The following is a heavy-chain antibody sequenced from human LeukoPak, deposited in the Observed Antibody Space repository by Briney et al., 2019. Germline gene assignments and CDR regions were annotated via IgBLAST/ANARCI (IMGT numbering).Heavy chain of an antibody. V-gene: IGHV3-30*18. CDR3: AKDRDTAMAG. CDR1: GFTFSSYG. J-gene: IGHJ4*02. Sequence: GGCLRLSCAASGFTFSSYGMHWVRQAPGKGLEWVAVISYDGSNKYYADSVKGRFTISRDNSKNTLYLQMNSLRAEDTAVYYCAKDRDTAMAGWGQGTLVTVSS. D-gene: IGHD5-18*01. CDR2: ISYDGSNK.